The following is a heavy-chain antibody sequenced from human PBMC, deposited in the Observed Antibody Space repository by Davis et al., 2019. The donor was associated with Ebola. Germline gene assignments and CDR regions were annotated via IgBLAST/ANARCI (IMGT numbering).Heavy chain of an antibody. CDR3: ASSGSYSDY. Sequence: PSETLSLTCAVYGGSFSGYYWSWIRQPPGKGLEWIGEINHSGSTNYNPSLKSRVTISVDTSKNQFSLKLSSVTAADTAVYYCASSGSYSDYWGQGTLVTVSS. CDR1: GGSFSGYY. CDR2: INHSGST. J-gene: IGHJ4*02. D-gene: IGHD1-26*01. V-gene: IGHV4-34*01.